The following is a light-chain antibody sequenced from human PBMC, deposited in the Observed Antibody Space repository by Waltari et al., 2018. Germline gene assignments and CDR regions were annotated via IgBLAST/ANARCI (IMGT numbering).Light chain of an antibody. J-gene: IGLJ2*01. Sequence: QSGLTQPPSVSGAPGPRVTIPCPGSRSNIGAGYDVHWYQLFPGTDPKLLIYGNGNRPSGVPDRFSGSKSGTSASLAITGLQAEDEADYYCQSYDNTSGSIFGGGTKLTVL. CDR3: QSYDNTSGSI. CDR1: RSNIGAGYD. V-gene: IGLV1-40*01. CDR2: GNG.